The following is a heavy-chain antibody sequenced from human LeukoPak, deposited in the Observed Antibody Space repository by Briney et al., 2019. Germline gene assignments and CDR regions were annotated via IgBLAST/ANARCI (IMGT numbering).Heavy chain of an antibody. CDR2: ISGSGGST. D-gene: IGHD5-18*01. CDR1: GFTFSSYA. Sequence: GGSLRLSCAASGFTFSSYAMSWVRQAPGKGLEWVSAISGSGGSTYYADSVKGRFTISRDNSKNTLYLQMNSLRAEDTAVYYCAKDDLTRGYSYGQVDYWGQGTLVTVSS. CDR3: AKDDLTRGYSYGQVDY. V-gene: IGHV3-23*01. J-gene: IGHJ4*02.